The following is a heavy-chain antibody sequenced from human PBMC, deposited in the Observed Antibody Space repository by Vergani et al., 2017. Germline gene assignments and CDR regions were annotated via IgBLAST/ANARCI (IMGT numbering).Heavy chain of an antibody. V-gene: IGHV3-23*01. Sequence: EVQLLESGGDLVQPGGSLRLSCSSSGFTFIMLAMCLVLQAPGKGLESVSTISASDRRTHYADSVKGRFTISRDISKNTLFLHMNSLRPEDTAVYYCAKVGRSEVAGTFGAFDIWGQGTMVTVSS. D-gene: IGHD6-19*01. J-gene: IGHJ3*02. CDR2: ISASDRRT. CDR3: AKVGRSEVAGTFGAFDI. CDR1: GFTFIMLA.